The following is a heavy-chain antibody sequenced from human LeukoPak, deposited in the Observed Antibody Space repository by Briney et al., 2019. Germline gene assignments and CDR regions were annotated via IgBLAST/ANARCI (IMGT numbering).Heavy chain of an antibody. Sequence: GGSLRLSCAASGFTFSSYGMHWVRQAPGKGLEWVTFIRYAGSDKYYADSVKGRFTISRDNSKNTMYLQMNSLRVEDTAVYYCAKDDPRWGFDYWGQGTMVTVSS. CDR2: IRYAGSDK. CDR3: AKDDPRWGFDY. V-gene: IGHV3-30*02. D-gene: IGHD2-21*01. J-gene: IGHJ3*01. CDR1: GFTFSSYG.